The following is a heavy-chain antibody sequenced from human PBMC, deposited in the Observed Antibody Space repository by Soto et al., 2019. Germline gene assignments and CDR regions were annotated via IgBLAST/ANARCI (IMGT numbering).Heavy chain of an antibody. V-gene: IGHV1-3*01. J-gene: IGHJ4*02. Sequence: ASVKVSCKASGYTFTSYGINWARQAPGRGLEWMGWINPGNGNTKYSQQFQGRVIIDRDTSASTAYMELSSLRSEDTAVYYCAGGGYFDSSNYLAYWGLGTLVTVSS. D-gene: IGHD3-22*01. CDR3: AGGGYFDSSNYLAY. CDR1: GYTFTSYG. CDR2: INPGNGNT.